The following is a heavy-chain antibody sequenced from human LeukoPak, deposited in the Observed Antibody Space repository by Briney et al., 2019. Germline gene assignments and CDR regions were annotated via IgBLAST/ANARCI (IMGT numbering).Heavy chain of an antibody. CDR1: GFSLIRFE. V-gene: IGHV3-21*01. CDR2: IGYTSTDK. J-gene: IGHJ4*02. Sequence: GGSLRLSCAGSGFSLIRFEMNWVRPAPGKGVEWVSSIGYTSTDKYYVASVKGRFPISRDNAENSLYLQMNSLRAEDSAVYYCVRGDNRDYWGQGTLVTVSS. D-gene: IGHD1-14*01. CDR3: VRGDNRDY.